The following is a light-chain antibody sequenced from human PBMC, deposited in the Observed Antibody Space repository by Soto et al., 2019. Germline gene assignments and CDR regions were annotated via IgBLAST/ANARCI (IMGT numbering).Light chain of an antibody. CDR3: SSYTSSSTPV. CDR2: DVS. Sequence: QSVLTQPASVSWSPGQSITIPCTGTSSDVGGYNYVSWYQQHPGKAPKLMIYDVSNRPSGVSNRFSGSKSGNTASLTISGLQAEDEADYYCSSYTSSSTPVFGTGTKVTVL. CDR1: SSDVGGYNY. J-gene: IGLJ1*01. V-gene: IGLV2-14*01.